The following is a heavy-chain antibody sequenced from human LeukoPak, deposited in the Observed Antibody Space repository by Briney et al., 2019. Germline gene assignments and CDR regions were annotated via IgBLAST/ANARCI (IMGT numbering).Heavy chain of an antibody. CDR1: GYSISSGYY. J-gene: IGHJ4*02. CDR2: IYHSGST. V-gene: IGHV4-38-2*02. D-gene: IGHD1-26*01. Sequence: PSETLSLTCTVSGYSISSGYYWGWIRQPPGKGLEWIGSIYHSGSTYYNPSLKSRVTISVDTSKNQFSLKLSSVTAADTAVYYCARELVGAEGHSFDYWGQGTLVTVSS. CDR3: ARELVGAEGHSFDY.